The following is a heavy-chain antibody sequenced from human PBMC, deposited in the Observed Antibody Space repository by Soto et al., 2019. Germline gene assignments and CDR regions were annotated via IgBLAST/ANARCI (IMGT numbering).Heavy chain of an antibody. V-gene: IGHV3-33*01. J-gene: IGHJ6*02. CDR2: IWYDGSNK. Sequence: QVQLVESGGGVVQPGRSLRLSCAASGFTFSSYGMHWVRQAPGKGLEWVAVIWYDGSNKYYADSVKGRFTISRDNSKNTLYLQMNSLRAEYTAVYYCARDLAVVVVPAAVYYYGMDVWGQGTTVTVSS. D-gene: IGHD2-2*01. CDR3: ARDLAVVVVPAAVYYYGMDV. CDR1: GFTFSSYG.